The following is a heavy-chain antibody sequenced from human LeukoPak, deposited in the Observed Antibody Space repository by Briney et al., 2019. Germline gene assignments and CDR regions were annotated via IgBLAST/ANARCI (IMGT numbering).Heavy chain of an antibody. V-gene: IGHV1-18*01. D-gene: IGHD2-2*01. CDR2: ISAYNGNT. CDR1: GYTFTSYG. Sequence: ASVKVSCKASGYTFTSYGISWVRQAPGQGLEWMGWISAYNGNTNYAQKLQGRVTITRDTSISTAYMELSSLRSEDTAVYYCARGMRYCSSSSSCYLGGNYSYYMDVWGKGTTVTVSS. J-gene: IGHJ6*03. CDR3: ARGMRYCSSSSSCYLGGNYSYYMDV.